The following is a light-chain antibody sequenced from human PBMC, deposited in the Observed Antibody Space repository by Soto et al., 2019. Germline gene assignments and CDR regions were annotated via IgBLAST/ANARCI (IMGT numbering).Light chain of an antibody. CDR2: EVS. J-gene: IGLJ1*01. CDR1: SSDIGGHNF. Sequence: QSALTQPASVSGSDGQSITISCTGTSSDIGGHNFVSWYQQRPGTVPKLMLYEVSNRPSGVSNRFSGSKSGNTASLTISGLQADDDADYYCGSYTISSLYVFGTGTKLTVL. V-gene: IGLV2-14*01. CDR3: GSYTISSLYV.